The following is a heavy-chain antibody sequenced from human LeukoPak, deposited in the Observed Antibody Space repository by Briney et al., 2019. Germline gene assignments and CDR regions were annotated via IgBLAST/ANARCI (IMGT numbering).Heavy chain of an antibody. D-gene: IGHD5-18*01. CDR3: ARDRWGYSYGGD. CDR2: IKEDGSEK. CDR1: GFTFSSYW. V-gene: IGHV3-7*01. Sequence: PGGSLRLSCAASGFTFSSYWMSWVRQAPGKGPEWVANIKEDGSEKYYVGSVKGRFTISRDNAKNSLYLQMNSLRAEDTAVYYCARDRWGYSYGGDWGQGILVTVSS. J-gene: IGHJ4*02.